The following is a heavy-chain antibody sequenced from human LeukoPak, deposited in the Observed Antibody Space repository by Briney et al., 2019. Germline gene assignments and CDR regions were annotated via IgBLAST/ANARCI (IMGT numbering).Heavy chain of an antibody. Sequence: ASVKVSCKASGYTFTGYYVHWVRHAPGQGLEWMGWINPNSGGTNYAQKFQGRVTMTRDTSISTAYMELSRLRSDDTAVYYCARDWEGLGEYWYFDLWGRGTLVTVSS. V-gene: IGHV1-2*02. CDR3: ARDWEGLGEYWYFDL. CDR1: GYTFTGYY. J-gene: IGHJ2*01. D-gene: IGHD1-26*01. CDR2: INPNSGGT.